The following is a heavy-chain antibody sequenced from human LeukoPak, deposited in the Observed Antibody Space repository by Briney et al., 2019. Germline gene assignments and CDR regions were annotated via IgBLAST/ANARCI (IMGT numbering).Heavy chain of an antibody. J-gene: IGHJ3*02. CDR2: ISSSSSYI. D-gene: IGHD4-11*01. V-gene: IGHV3-21*01. CDR1: GFTFSSYS. CDR3: ARDTLQTIRAFDI. Sequence: PGGSLRLSCAASGFTFSSYSMNWVRQAPGKGLEWVSSISSSSSYIYYADSVKGRFTISRDNAKNSLYLQMNSLRAEDTAVYYCARDTLQTIRAFDIWGQGTMVTVSS.